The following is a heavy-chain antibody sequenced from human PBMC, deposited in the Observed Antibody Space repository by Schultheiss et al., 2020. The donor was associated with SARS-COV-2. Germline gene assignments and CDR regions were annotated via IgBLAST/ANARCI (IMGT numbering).Heavy chain of an antibody. CDR2: IIPIFGTA. CDR1: GYTFTTYY. CDR3: ARDQKHDSSGHYYVPGF. Sequence: ASVKVSCKASGYTFTTYYIHWVRQAPGQGLEWMGGIIPIFGTANYAQKFQGRVTMTTDTSTSTAYMELRSLRSDDTAVYYCARDQKHDSSGHYYVPGFWGQGTMVTVSS. J-gene: IGHJ1*01. V-gene: IGHV1-18*04. D-gene: IGHD3-22*01.